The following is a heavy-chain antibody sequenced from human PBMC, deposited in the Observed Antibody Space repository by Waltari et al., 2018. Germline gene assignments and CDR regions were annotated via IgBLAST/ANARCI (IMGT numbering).Heavy chain of an antibody. J-gene: IGHJ6*03. CDR3: ALQPDNSYYYMNI. Sequence: EVQLLDSGGGLVQPGGSLRPSCAASRFPFSRFSMRWVRPAPGKGLEWCSRISGSGQSTYYADSVKGRFTISRDNSKNTLYLQMNSLRAEDTAVYYCALQPDNSYYYMNIWGKGTTVTVSS. D-gene: IGHD3-9*01. CDR2: ISGSGQST. CDR1: RFPFSRFS. V-gene: IGHV3-23*01.